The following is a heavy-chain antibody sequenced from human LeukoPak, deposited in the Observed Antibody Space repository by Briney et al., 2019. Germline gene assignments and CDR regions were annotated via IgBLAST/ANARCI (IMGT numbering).Heavy chain of an antibody. J-gene: IGHJ4*02. V-gene: IGHV3-66*01. D-gene: IGHD3-22*01. CDR3: ARNLNFFDSSEGY. Sequence: QPGGSLRLSCAASGFTVSSKCMSWVRQAPGKGLEWVSVIYSDGSTYYADSVKGRFTISRDNSKNTLYLQMNSLRAEDTAVYYCARNLNFFDSSEGYWGQGTLVTVSS. CDR2: IYSDGST. CDR1: GFTVSSKC.